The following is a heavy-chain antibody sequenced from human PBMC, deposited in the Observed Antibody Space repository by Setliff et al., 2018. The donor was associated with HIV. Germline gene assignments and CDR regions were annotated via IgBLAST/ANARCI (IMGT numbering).Heavy chain of an antibody. V-gene: IGHV1-2*04. CDR1: GYSFTDYY. CDR3: ARGMDYYDTSGYNHWFAP. Sequence: ASVKVSCKASGYSFTDYYIHWVRQAPGQGLEWMGWINPKSDGTSYAQKFQGWITMTRDTSISTAYMELSRLRSDDTAVYYCARGMDYYDTSGYNHWFAPWGQGTLVTVSS. CDR2: INPKSDGT. J-gene: IGHJ5*02. D-gene: IGHD3-22*01.